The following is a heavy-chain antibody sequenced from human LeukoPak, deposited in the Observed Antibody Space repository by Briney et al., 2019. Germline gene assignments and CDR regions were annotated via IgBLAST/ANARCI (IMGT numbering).Heavy chain of an antibody. CDR1: GFTFSSYA. CDR2: ISGSGGST. CDR3: AKDRNRGYSYGWVHY. Sequence: PGGSLRLSCAASGFTFSSYAMSWVRQAPGKGLEWVSAISGSGGSTYYADSVKGRFTISRDNSKNTLYLQMNSLRAEDTAVYYCAKDRNRGYSYGWVHYWGQGTLVTVSS. J-gene: IGHJ4*02. D-gene: IGHD5-18*01. V-gene: IGHV3-23*01.